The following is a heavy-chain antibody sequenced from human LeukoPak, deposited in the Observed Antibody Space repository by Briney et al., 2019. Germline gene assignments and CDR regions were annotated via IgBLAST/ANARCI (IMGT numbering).Heavy chain of an antibody. CDR3: ARGQYDILTGYYSYYYYYGMDV. CDR1: GGSISSYY. V-gene: IGHV4-59*01. Sequence: SETLSLTCTVSGGSISSYYWSWIRQPPGKGLKWIGYIYYSGSTNYNPSLKSRVTISVDTSKNQFSLKLSSVTAADTAVHYCARGQYDILTGYYSYYYYYGMDVWGQGTTVTVSS. J-gene: IGHJ6*02. D-gene: IGHD3-9*01. CDR2: IYYSGST.